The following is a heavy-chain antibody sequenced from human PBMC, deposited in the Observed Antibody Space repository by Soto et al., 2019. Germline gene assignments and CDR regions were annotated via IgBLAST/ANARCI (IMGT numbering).Heavy chain of an antibody. CDR3: ASPPYCSGGSCSPPPLDY. CDR1: GGSFSSYY. J-gene: IGHJ4*02. D-gene: IGHD2-15*01. Sequence: SETLSLTCAVYGGSFSSYYLSWIRQPPGKGLEWIGEIDHSGSTNYNPSLKSRVTISVDTSKNQFSLKLSSVTAADTAVYYCASPPYCSGGSCSPPPLDYWGQGTLVTVSS. CDR2: IDHSGST. V-gene: IGHV4-34*01.